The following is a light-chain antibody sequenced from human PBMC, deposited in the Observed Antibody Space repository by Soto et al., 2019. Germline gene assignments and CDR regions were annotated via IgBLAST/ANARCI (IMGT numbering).Light chain of an antibody. Sequence: DIVMTQSPVTLSVSPGDRATLSCRASQSVGHNLAWFQQKPGQAPRLLIYGASAGATGIPDRFSGSGFGTEFTLTISSLQSEDLEVDYCQQYNNWPRTFGQGTKVEMK. CDR2: GAS. CDR3: QQYNNWPRT. V-gene: IGKV3-15*01. CDR1: QSVGHN. J-gene: IGKJ1*01.